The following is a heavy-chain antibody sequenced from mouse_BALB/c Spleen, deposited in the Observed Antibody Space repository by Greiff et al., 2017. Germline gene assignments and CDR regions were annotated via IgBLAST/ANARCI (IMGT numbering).Heavy chain of an antibody. J-gene: IGHJ2*01. D-gene: IGHD2-4*01. CDR1: GYSITSGYS. CDR2: IHYSGST. V-gene: IGHV3-1*02. CDR3: ARTGYDYDLSFDY. Sequence: EVQLQESGPDLVKPSQSLSLTCTVTGYSITSGYSWPWIRQFPGNKLEWMGYIHYSGSTNYNPSLKSRISITRDTSKNQFFLQLNSVTTEDTATYYCARTGYDYDLSFDYWGQGTTLTVSS.